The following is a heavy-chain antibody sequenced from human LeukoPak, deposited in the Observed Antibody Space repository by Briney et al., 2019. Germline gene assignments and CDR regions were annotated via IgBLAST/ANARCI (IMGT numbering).Heavy chain of an antibody. V-gene: IGHV1-2*02. J-gene: IGHJ6*03. Sequence: ASVKVSCKASGYTFTSYYMHWVRQAPGQGLEWMGWINPNSGGTNYAQKFQGRVTMTRDTSISTVYMELSRLRSDDTAVYYCARAPPGDYVYYYYYYMDVWAKGTTVTVSS. D-gene: IGHD4-17*01. CDR3: ARAPPGDYVYYYYYYMDV. CDR1: GYTFTSYY. CDR2: INPNSGGT.